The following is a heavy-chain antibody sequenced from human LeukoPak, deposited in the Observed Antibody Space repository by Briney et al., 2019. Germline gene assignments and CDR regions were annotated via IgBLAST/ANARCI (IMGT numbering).Heavy chain of an antibody. CDR2: IYYSGST. J-gene: IGHJ5*02. CDR3: ARVKDFWSGYQSNWFDP. V-gene: IGHV4-61*10. CDR1: GGSISSGSYY. Sequence: SETLSLTCTVSGGSISSGSYYWSWIRQPAGKGLEWIGYIYYSGSTNYNPSLKSRVTISVDTSKNQFSLKLSSVTAADTAVYYCARVKDFWSGYQSNWFDPWGQGTLVTVSS. D-gene: IGHD3-3*01.